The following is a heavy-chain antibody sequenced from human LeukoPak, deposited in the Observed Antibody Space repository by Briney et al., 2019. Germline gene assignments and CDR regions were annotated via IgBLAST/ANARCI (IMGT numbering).Heavy chain of an antibody. V-gene: IGHV3-33*06. CDR2: IWYDGSNK. CDR3: AKDGSGGGWKWFDP. D-gene: IGHD2-15*01. CDR1: GFTFSSYG. Sequence: GRSLRLSCAASGFTFSSYGFHWVRQAPGKGLEWVAVIWYDGSNKYYADSVKGRFTISRDSSKNTLYLQMNSLRAEDTAVYYCAKDGSGGGWKWFDPWGQGTLLTVSS. J-gene: IGHJ5*02.